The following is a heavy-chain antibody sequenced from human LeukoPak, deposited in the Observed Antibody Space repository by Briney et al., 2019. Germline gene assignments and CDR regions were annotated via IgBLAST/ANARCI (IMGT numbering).Heavy chain of an antibody. D-gene: IGHD4-17*01. J-gene: IGHJ4*02. CDR2: IKLDGSEK. CDR1: GFTFGKYW. V-gene: IGHV3-7*03. CDR3: ARGPYGDYVDALDY. Sequence: RPGGSLRLSCVASGFTFGKYWMSWVRQAPGKGLEWVANIKLDGSEKNYVDSVKGRFTISRDNTKNSLYLQMNSLRAEDTAVFYCARGPYGDYVDALDYWGQGTLVTVSS.